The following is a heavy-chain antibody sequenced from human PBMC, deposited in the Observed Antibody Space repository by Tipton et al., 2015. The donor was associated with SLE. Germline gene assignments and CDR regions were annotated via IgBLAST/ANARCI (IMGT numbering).Heavy chain of an antibody. CDR1: GGSIRSNNYY. D-gene: IGHD4-17*01. Sequence: TLSLTCSVSGGSIRSNNYYWGWIRQPPGKGLEWIGSIYYSGSTYYNPSLKSRVTISVDTSKNQFSLKLSSVTAADTAVYYCARATVTTGGWFDPWGQGTLVTVSS. CDR3: ARATVTTGGWFDP. CDR2: IYYSGST. V-gene: IGHV4-39*07. J-gene: IGHJ5*02.